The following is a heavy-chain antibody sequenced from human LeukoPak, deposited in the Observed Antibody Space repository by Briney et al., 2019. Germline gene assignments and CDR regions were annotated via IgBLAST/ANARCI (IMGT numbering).Heavy chain of an antibody. J-gene: IGHJ4*02. CDR1: GFTFSSYG. Sequence: PGRSLRLSCAASGFTFSSYGMHWVRQAPGKGLEWVAVISYDGSNKYSADSVKGRFTISRDNSKNTLYLQMNSLRAEDTAVYYCARDGGTSHFDYWGQGTLVSVSS. D-gene: IGHD4-23*01. CDR2: ISYDGSNK. CDR3: ARDGGTSHFDY. V-gene: IGHV3-30*03.